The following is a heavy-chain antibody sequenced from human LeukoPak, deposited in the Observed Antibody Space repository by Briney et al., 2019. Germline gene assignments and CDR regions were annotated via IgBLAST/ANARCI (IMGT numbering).Heavy chain of an antibody. CDR3: ARGSDGYRFDP. Sequence: PSETLSLTCTVSGGSMTNYHWTWIRQSPGKAPEYIGYIYNIETNNYNPALKSRVIVSVDMSKKQFSLKLNSVTAADTAVYYCARGSDGYRFDPWGQGILVTVSS. CDR1: GGSMTNYH. CDR2: IYNIETN. J-gene: IGHJ5*02. V-gene: IGHV4-59*01. D-gene: IGHD5-18*01.